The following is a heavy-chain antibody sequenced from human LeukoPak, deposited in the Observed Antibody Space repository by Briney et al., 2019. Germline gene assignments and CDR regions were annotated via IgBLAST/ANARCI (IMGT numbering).Heavy chain of an antibody. J-gene: IGHJ4*02. V-gene: IGHV3-48*01. Sequence: GGSLRLSCVASGFTFNTYSMNWVRQTPGRGLEWVSYISTTSATIYCADSVKGRFTISRDNVKNSLYLQMNSLRAEDTALYYCARGGCSPDYWGQGTLVTVSS. CDR1: GFTFNTYS. CDR3: ARGGCSPDY. CDR2: ISTTSATI. D-gene: IGHD3-10*02.